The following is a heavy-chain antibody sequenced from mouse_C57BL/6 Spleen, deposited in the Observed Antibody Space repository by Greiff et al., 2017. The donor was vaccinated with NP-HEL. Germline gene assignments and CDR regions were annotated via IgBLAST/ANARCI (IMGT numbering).Heavy chain of an antibody. J-gene: IGHJ3*01. V-gene: IGHV1-55*01. CDR3: ARRYYSNYKAWFAY. CDR2: IYPGSGST. D-gene: IGHD2-5*01. CDR1: GYTFTSYW. Sequence: QVQLQQPGAELVKPGASVKMSCKASGYTFTSYWITWVKQRPGQGLEWIGDIYPGSGSTNYNEKFKSKATLTVDTSSSTAYMQLSSLTSEDSAVYYCARRYYSNYKAWFAYWGQGTLVTVSA.